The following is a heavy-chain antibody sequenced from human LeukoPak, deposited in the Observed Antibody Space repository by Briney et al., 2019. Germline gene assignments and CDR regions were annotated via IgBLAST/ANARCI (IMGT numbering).Heavy chain of an antibody. CDR3: ASLPWLVRWVYY. J-gene: IGHJ4*02. Sequence: PGGSLRLSCAASGFTFSSYGMHWVRQAPGKGLEWVAVIWYDGSNKYYADSVKGRFTISRDNSKNSLYLQMNSLSAEDTAVYYCASLPWLVRWVYYWGQGTLVTVSS. CDR1: GFTFSSYG. V-gene: IGHV3-33*01. CDR2: IWYDGSNK. D-gene: IGHD6-19*01.